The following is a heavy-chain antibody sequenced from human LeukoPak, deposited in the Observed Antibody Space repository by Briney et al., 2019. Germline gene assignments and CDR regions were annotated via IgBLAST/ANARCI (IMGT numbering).Heavy chain of an antibody. D-gene: IGHD4-11*01. CDR1: GGSISSSSYY. J-gene: IGHJ4*02. CDR2: IYYSGST. Sequence: PSETLSLTCTVSGGSISSSSYYWGWIRQPPGKGLEWIGSIYYSGSTYYNPSLKSRVTISVDTSKNQFSLKLSSVTAADTAVYYCAINTGGSYSNPSFDYWGQGTLVTVSS. CDR3: AINTGGSYSNPSFDY. V-gene: IGHV4-39*07.